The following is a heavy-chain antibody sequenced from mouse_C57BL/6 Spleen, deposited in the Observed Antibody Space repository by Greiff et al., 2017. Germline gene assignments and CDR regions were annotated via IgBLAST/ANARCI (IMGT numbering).Heavy chain of an antibody. J-gene: IGHJ1*03. CDR1: GYTFTSYW. Sequence: QVQLQQPGAELVRPGSSVKLSCKASGYTFTSYWMDWVKQRPGQGLEWIGNIYPSDSETHYNQKFKDKATLTVDKSSSTAYMQLSSLTSADSAVYYCASITTVVATDWYFDVWGTGTTVTVSS. CDR3: ASITTVVATDWYFDV. D-gene: IGHD1-1*01. V-gene: IGHV1-61*01. CDR2: IYPSDSET.